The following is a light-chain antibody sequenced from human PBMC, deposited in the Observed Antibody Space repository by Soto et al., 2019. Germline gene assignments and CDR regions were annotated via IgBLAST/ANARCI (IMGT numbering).Light chain of an antibody. Sequence: QSVLTQPASVSGSPGQSITISCTGTSSDIGSYNRVSWYQQPPGTAPKLIIYEVNNRPSGVRDRFSGSKSGNTASLTISGLQAEDEADYYCNSFTTSSTYVFGTGTKLTVL. CDR3: NSFTTSSTYV. CDR1: SSDIGSYNR. V-gene: IGLV2-18*02. J-gene: IGLJ1*01. CDR2: EVN.